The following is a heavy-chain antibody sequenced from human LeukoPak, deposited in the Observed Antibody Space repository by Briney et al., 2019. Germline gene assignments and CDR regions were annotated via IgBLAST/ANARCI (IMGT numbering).Heavy chain of an antibody. CDR1: GGSISSSHW. Sequence: SETLSLTCAVSGGSISSSHWWSWVRQPPGKGLEWIGQIYHSGSTNYNPSLKSRVTISVDTSKNQFSLKLSSVTAADTAVYYCARGGGVGYYYYYMDVWGKGTTVTISS. D-gene: IGHD1-26*01. CDR3: ARGGGVGYYYYYMDV. CDR2: IYHSGST. J-gene: IGHJ6*03. V-gene: IGHV4-4*02.